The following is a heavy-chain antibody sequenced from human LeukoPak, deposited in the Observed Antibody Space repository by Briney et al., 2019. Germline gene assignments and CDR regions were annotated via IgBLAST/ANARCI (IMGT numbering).Heavy chain of an antibody. V-gene: IGHV5-51*01. CDR2: IQPADSQT. J-gene: IGHJ3*02. D-gene: IGHD1-26*01. CDR1: GYRFTTYW. CDR3: ARRLRTGGFDI. Sequence: GESLKISCMGSGYRFTTYWIDWVRQVPGKGLEWMGLIQPADSQTRYNPSFQGQVTLSDDKSINTAYLQWSSLRPSDTAIYYCARRLRTGGFDIWGQGTEVTVPS.